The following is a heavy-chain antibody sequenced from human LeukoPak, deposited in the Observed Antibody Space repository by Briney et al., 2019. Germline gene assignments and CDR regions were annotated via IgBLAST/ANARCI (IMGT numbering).Heavy chain of an antibody. D-gene: IGHD4-11*01. J-gene: IGHJ5*02. Sequence: GGSLRLSCTASGGIFSSYAMSWVRQAPGKGLEWVAAISASGGTTYYADTVKGRFTISSDNSTNTFYMQMNSLRDEDTAVYYSPNDGYSNYGKWFEPWGQGNLVTVFS. CDR3: PNDGYSNYGKWFEP. V-gene: IGHV3-23*01. CDR1: GGIFSSYA. CDR2: ISASGGTT.